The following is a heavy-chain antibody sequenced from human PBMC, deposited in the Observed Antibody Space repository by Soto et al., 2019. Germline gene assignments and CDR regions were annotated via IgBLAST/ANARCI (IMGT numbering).Heavy chain of an antibody. CDR1: GYSISSSNW. J-gene: IGHJ3*02. CDR2: IYYSGST. Sequence: SETLSLTCAVSGYSISSSNWWGWIRQPPGKGLEWIGYIYYSGSTYYNQSLKSRVTISVDTSKNQFSLKLSTVTAMDTAVYYCARLNYGLRAFDIWGQGTMVT. V-gene: IGHV4-28*01. CDR3: ARLNYGLRAFDI. D-gene: IGHD3-16*01.